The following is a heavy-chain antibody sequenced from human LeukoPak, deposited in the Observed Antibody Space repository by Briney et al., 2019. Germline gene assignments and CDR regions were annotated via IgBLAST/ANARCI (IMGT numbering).Heavy chain of an antibody. CDR1: GFTFSRYA. V-gene: IGHV3-23*01. Sequence: PGGSLRLSCAASGFTFSRYAMIWVRQAPGKGLEWVSPISGSGDSTYYADSVKGRFTISRDNSKNTLYLQMNSLRAEDTAVYYCANPFSTSSYYVFDYWGQGTLVTVSS. J-gene: IGHJ4*02. CDR3: ANPFSTSSYYVFDY. CDR2: ISGSGDST. D-gene: IGHD2-2*01.